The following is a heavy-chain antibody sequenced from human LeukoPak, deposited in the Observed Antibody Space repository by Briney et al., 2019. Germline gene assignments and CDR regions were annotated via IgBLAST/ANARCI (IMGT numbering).Heavy chain of an antibody. J-gene: IGHJ3*02. CDR3: ARGPVSRFEI. CDR1: GFIVSSNY. CDR2: IYSGGTT. V-gene: IGHV3-53*01. Sequence: GGSLRLSCAASGFIVSSNYMSWVPRPPGKGLEWVSVIYSGGTTYYANPLKGRFTISRDNSNNTLYLQMNSLRAGDRAVYYCARGPVSRFEIWGQGTMVTVSS. D-gene: IGHD4-17*01.